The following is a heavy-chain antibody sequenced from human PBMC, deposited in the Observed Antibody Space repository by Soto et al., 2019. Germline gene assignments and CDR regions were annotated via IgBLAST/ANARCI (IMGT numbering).Heavy chain of an antibody. Sequence: PSETLSLTCAVSGGSISSSHWWSWVRQPPGKGPEWIGEIYHTGRTNYNPSLKSRVTMSVDKSKSQLSLKLSSVTAADTAVYYCARESGNFGLDYWGQGTLVTVSS. CDR2: IYHTGRT. V-gene: IGHV4-4*02. CDR3: ARESGNFGLDY. J-gene: IGHJ4*02. D-gene: IGHD1-26*01. CDR1: GGSISSSHW.